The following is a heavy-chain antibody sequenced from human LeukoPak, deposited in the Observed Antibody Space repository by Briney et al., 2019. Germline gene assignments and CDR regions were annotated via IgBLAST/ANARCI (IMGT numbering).Heavy chain of an antibody. V-gene: IGHV3-23*01. D-gene: IGHD3-3*01. CDR3: AKGVTIFGVVIIPVLADAFDI. J-gene: IGHJ3*02. CDR1: GFTFSSYA. CDR2: ISGSGGST. Sequence: PGGSLKLSCAASGFTFSSYAMSWVRQAPGKGLEWVSAISGSGGSTYYADSVKGRFTISRDNSKNTLYLQMNSLRAEDTAVYYCAKGVTIFGVVIIPVLADAFDIWGQGTMVTVSS.